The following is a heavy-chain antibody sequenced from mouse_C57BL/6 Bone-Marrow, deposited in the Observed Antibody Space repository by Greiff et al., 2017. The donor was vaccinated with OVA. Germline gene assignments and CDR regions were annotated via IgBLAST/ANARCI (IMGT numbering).Heavy chain of an antibody. V-gene: IGHV5-17*01. D-gene: IGHD2-4*01. CDR2: ISSGSSTI. Sequence: EVKVVESGGGLVKPGGSLKLSCAASGFTFSDYGMHWVRQAPEKGLEWVAYISSGSSTIYYADTVKGRFTISRDNAKNTLFLQMTSLRSEDTAMYYCARGYDYRAMDYWGQGTSVTVSS. CDR3: ARGYDYRAMDY. J-gene: IGHJ4*01. CDR1: GFTFSDYG.